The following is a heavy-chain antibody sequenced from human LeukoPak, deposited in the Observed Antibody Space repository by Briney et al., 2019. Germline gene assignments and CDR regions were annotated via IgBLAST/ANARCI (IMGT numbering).Heavy chain of an antibody. J-gene: IGHJ4*02. CDR3: ARVATSFSWFYDY. CDR1: GGSISSGGYY. CDR2: INHSGST. Sequence: SETLSLTCTVPGGSISSGGYYWSWIRQPPGKGLEWIGEINHSGSTNYNPSLKSRVTISVDRSKNQFSLKLSSVTAADTAVYYCARVATSFSWFYDYWGQGTLVTVSS. D-gene: IGHD5-24*01. V-gene: IGHV4-39*07.